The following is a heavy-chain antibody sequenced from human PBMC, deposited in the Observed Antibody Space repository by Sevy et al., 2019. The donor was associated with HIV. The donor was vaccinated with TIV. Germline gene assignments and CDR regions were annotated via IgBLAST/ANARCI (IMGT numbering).Heavy chain of an antibody. CDR2: ISHDGINE. J-gene: IGHJ6*02. Sequence: GGSLRLSCTGSGFSFSYYGIHWVRQAPGKGLDWVALISHDGINEYYADSVKGRFTISRDNSKNTVYLEMNRLRNEDTPIYFYANAYSGSYSHSYLYALDVWGQGTAVSVSS. V-gene: IGHV3-30*18. CDR1: GFSFSYYG. D-gene: IGHD1-26*01. CDR3: ANAYSGSYSHSYLYALDV.